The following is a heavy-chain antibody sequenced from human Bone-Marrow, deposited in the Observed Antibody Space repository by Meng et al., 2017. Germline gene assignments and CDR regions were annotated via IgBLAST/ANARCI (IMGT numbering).Heavy chain of an antibody. D-gene: IGHD1-7*01. Sequence: QVQLQQWGAGLLKPSETLSLTCAVYGGSFSGYYWSWIRQPPGKGLEWIGEINHSVSTNYNPSLKSRVTISVDTSKNQFSLKLSSVTAADTAVYYCARGVVRNWNYLPWGQGTLVTVSS. CDR1: GGSFSGYY. V-gene: IGHV4-34*01. CDR3: ARGVVRNWNYLP. J-gene: IGHJ5*02. CDR2: INHSVST.